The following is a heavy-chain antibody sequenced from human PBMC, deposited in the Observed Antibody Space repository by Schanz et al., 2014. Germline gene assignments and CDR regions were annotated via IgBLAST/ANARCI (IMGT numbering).Heavy chain of an antibody. J-gene: IGHJ6*02. V-gene: IGHV1-69*02. CDR1: GGTFSSDT. CDR2: IIPILGIA. Sequence: QVQLVQSGAEVKKPGASVKVSCKASGGTFSSDTFSWVRQAPGQGLEWMGRIIPILGIANYAQKFQGRVTITADKSTSTASMELSSLRSEDTAVYYCARGPSQGYSYGHNIGAYYYGMDVWGQGTTVTVSS. D-gene: IGHD5-18*01. CDR3: ARGPSQGYSYGHNIGAYYYGMDV.